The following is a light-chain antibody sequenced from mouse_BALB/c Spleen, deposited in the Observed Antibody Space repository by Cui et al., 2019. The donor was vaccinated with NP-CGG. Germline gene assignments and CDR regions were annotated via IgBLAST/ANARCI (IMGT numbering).Light chain of an antibody. CDR3: ALWYSNHWV. V-gene: IGLV1*01. Sequence: QAVVTQESALPTSPGETFTVTCRSSTGAVTTSNYANWVQEKPDHLFTGLIGGTNNRAPGVPARFSGSLIGDKAALTITGTQTEDEAIYFCALWYSNHWVFGGGTKLTVL. CDR1: TGAVTTSNY. J-gene: IGLJ1*01. CDR2: GTN.